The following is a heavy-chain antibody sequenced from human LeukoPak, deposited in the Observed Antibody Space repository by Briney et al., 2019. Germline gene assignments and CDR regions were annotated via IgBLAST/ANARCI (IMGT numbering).Heavy chain of an antibody. V-gene: IGHV3-23*01. D-gene: IGHD2-15*01. CDR1: GFTFRTYA. CDR2: ISGSGGST. Sequence: GGSLRLSCAASGFTFRTYAMSWVRQAPGKGLEWVSAISGSGGSTYYADSVKGRFTISRDNSKNTLYLQMNSLRAEDTAVYYCASLHLGYCSGGSCYPYDYWGQGTLVTVSS. CDR3: ASLHLGYCSGGSCYPYDY. J-gene: IGHJ4*02.